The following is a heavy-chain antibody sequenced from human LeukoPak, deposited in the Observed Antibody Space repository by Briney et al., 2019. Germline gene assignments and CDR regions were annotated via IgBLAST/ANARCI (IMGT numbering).Heavy chain of an antibody. J-gene: IGHJ4*02. CDR2: IYYSGST. CDR1: GGSISRYY. Sequence: SETLSLTCTVSGGSISRYYWSWIRQPPGKGLEWIGYIYYSGSTNYNPSLKSRVTISVDTSKNQFSLKLSSVTAADTAVYYCARHSSGWYFDYWGQGTLVTVSS. V-gene: IGHV4-59*08. D-gene: IGHD6-19*01. CDR3: ARHSSGWYFDY.